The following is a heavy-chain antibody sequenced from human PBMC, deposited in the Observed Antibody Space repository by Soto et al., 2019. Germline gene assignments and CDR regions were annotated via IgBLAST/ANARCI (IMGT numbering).Heavy chain of an antibody. CDR1: GFTFSSYA. V-gene: IGHV3-30-3*01. CDR3: ARDRGPYYYDSSGYSN. CDR2: ISYDGSNK. Sequence: GGSLRLSCAASGFTFSSYAMHWVRQAPGKGLEWVAVISYDGSNKYYADSVKGRFTISRDNSKNTLYLQMNSLRAEDTAVYYCARDRGPYYYDSSGYSNWGQGTLVTVSS. J-gene: IGHJ4*02. D-gene: IGHD3-22*01.